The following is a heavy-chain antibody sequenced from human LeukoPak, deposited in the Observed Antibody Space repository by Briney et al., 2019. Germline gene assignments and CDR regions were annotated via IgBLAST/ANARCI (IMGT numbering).Heavy chain of an antibody. CDR3: AKQGPGYSGSTRCYGIGH. J-gene: IGHJ4*02. V-gene: IGHV7-4-1*02. D-gene: IGHD2-2*01. CDR2: INTETGNP. CDR1: GYTFTSYG. Sequence: ASVKVSCKASGYTFTSYGMNWVRQAPGQGLEWMGWINTETGNPTYAQGFTGRIVFSLDTSVSTAYLQISSLKAEDAAVYYCAKQGPGYSGSTRCYGIGHWGQGTLVTVSS.